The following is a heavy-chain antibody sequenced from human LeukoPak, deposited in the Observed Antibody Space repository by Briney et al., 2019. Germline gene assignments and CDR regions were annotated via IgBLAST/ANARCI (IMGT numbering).Heavy chain of an antibody. V-gene: IGHV4-34*01. CDR1: GGSFSGYY. CDR2: INHSGST. D-gene: IGHD3-3*01. J-gene: IGHJ4*02. CDR3: ARGIWRGEYYFDY. Sequence: PSETLSLTCAVYGGSFSGYYWSWIRQPPGKGLEWIGEINHSGSTNYNPSLKSRVTISVDTSKNQFSLKLSSVTAADTAVYYCARGIWRGEYYFDYWGQGTLVTVSS.